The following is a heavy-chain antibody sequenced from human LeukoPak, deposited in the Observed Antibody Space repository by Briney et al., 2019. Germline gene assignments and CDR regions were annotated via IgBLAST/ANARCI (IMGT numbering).Heavy chain of an antibody. D-gene: IGHD3-10*01. CDR1: GFTFSNSL. CDR3: AKRRGDMYYFDN. J-gene: IGHJ4*02. Sequence: GGSLRLSCAVYGFTFSNSLMGWVRQGPGKGRVWVLAISDGGVNTQYADSVKRRFTISRDNSKNTLYLQMNSLGAGDTAVYYCAKRRGDMYYFDNWGQGTLVTVSS. V-gene: IGHV3-23*01. CDR2: ISDGGVNT.